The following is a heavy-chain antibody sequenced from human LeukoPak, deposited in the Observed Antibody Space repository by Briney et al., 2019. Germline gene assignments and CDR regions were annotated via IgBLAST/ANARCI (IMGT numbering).Heavy chain of an antibody. V-gene: IGHV1-8*01. J-gene: IGHJ6*03. CDR3: ARDKVLYSSSPRALYYMDV. CDR1: GYTFTSYD. Sequence: ASVKVSCKASGYTFTSYDINWVRQATGQGLEWMGWMNPNSGNTGYAQKFQGRVTMTRNTSISTAYMELSSLRAEDTAVYYCARDKVLYSSSPRALYYMDVWGKGTTVTVSS. CDR2: MNPNSGNT. D-gene: IGHD6-6*01.